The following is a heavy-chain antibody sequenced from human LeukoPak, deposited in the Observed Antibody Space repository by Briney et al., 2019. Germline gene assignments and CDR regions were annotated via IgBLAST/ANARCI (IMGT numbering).Heavy chain of an antibody. J-gene: IGHJ6*03. V-gene: IGHV4-38-2*02. Sequence: PSETLSLTCTVSGYSISSGYYWGWIRQPPGKGLEWIGSIYHSGSTYYNPSLKSRVTISVDTSKNQFSLKLSSVTAADTAVYYCAREGSLSGYYYYYMDVWGKGTTVTVSS. CDR3: AREGSLSGYYYYYMDV. CDR1: GYSISSGYY. D-gene: IGHD1-26*01. CDR2: IYHSGST.